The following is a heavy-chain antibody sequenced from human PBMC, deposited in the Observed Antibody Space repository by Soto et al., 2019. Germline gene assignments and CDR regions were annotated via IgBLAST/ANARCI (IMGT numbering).Heavy chain of an antibody. CDR1: GGSISSYY. J-gene: IGHJ4*02. D-gene: IGHD2-15*01. CDR3: ARGHCSGGSCYSPPGDY. Sequence: QVQLQESGPGLVKPSETLSLTCTVSGGSISSYYWSWIRQPPGKGLEWIGYIYYSGSTNYNPSLKSRVTISVDTSKNQFSLKLSSVTAADTAVYYCARGHCSGGSCYSPPGDYWGQGTLVTVSS. CDR2: IYYSGST. V-gene: IGHV4-59*08.